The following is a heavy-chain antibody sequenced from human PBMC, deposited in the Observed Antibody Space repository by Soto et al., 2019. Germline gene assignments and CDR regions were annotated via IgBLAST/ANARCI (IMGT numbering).Heavy chain of an antibody. CDR1: GYTFTSYD. J-gene: IGHJ6*03. CDR3: ARWIAARLGYYYYYMDV. V-gene: IGHV1-8*01. CDR2: MNPNSGNT. D-gene: IGHD6-6*01. Sequence: QVQLVQSGAEVKKPGASVKVSCKASGYTFTSYDINWVRQATGQGLEWMGWMNPNSGNTGYAQKFQGRVTMTRNTSISTAYMEPSSLRSEDTAVYYCARWIAARLGYYYYYMDVWGKGTTVTVSS.